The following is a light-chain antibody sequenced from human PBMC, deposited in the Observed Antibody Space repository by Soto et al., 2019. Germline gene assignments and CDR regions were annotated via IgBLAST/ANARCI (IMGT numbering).Light chain of an antibody. CDR3: SSYAGSNLWV. J-gene: IGLJ3*02. Sequence: QSALTQPPSASGSPGQSVTISCTGTSSDVGGYNYVSWYQQHPGKAPKLMIYEVSKRPSGVPDRFSGSKSGNTASLTFSGLQAEDEADYYCSSYAGSNLWVFGGGTKVTVL. CDR1: SSDVGGYNY. CDR2: EVS. V-gene: IGLV2-8*01.